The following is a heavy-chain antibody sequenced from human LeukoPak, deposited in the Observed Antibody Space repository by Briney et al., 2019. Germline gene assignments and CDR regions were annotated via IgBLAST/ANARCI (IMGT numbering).Heavy chain of an antibody. J-gene: IGHJ4*02. D-gene: IGHD5-18*01. V-gene: IGHV3-23*01. Sequence: GGSLRLSCAASGFTFSSYAMSWVRQAPGKGLEWVSAISSSGGSTYYADSVKGRFTISRDNSKNTLYLQMNSLRAEDTALYNCARNSYGTNNFDYWGQGTLVTVSS. CDR2: ISSSGGST. CDR3: ARNSYGTNNFDY. CDR1: GFTFSSYA.